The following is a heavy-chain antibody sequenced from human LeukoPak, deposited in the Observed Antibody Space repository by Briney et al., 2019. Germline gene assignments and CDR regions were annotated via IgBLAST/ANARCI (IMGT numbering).Heavy chain of an antibody. CDR1: GYTFTGYY. Sequence: ASVKVSCKASGYTFTGYYMHWVRQAPGQGLEWMGWISPNSGGTNYAQKFQGRVTMTRDTSISTAYMELSRLRSDDTAVYYCARGGYSYGPPSYYMDVWGKGTTVTVSS. J-gene: IGHJ6*03. CDR3: ARGGYSYGPPSYYMDV. D-gene: IGHD5-18*01. V-gene: IGHV1-2*02. CDR2: ISPNSGGT.